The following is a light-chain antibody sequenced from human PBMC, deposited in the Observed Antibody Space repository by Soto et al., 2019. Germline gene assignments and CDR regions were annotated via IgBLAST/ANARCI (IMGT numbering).Light chain of an antibody. J-gene: IGLJ7*01. CDR3: QAYDYSLTASV. CDR2: RSN. Sequence: QSVLTQPPSASGTPGQRVTISCSGSMSNIGSDTVNWYQQLPGTAPKLLIHRSNQRPSGVPGRFSGSKSGTSASLAISGLQPEDEADYHCQAYDYSLTASVFGGGTQLTVL. CDR1: MSNIGSDT. V-gene: IGLV1-44*01.